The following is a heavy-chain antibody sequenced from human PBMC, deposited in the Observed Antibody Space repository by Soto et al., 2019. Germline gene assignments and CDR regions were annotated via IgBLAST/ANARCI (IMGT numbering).Heavy chain of an antibody. D-gene: IGHD5-12*01. CDR1: GYTFTSYD. Sequence: QVQLVQSGAEVKKPGASVKVSCKASGYTFTSYDINWVRQATGPGLEWMGWMNPDSGNTGYAQKFQGRVTMTRNTSISTASMGLRRLRSEEKAVYFCASGPLGYGFDPWGQGTLVTVSS. CDR2: MNPDSGNT. J-gene: IGHJ5*02. V-gene: IGHV1-8*01. CDR3: ASGPLGYGFDP.